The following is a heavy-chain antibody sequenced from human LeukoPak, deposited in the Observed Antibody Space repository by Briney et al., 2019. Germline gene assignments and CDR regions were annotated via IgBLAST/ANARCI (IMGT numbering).Heavy chain of an antibody. CDR3: ASTKWYSGSYLIDY. CDR2: IYTSGST. D-gene: IGHD1-26*01. V-gene: IGHV4-4*07. CDR1: GGSISSYY. J-gene: IGHJ4*02. Sequence: PSETLSLTCTVSGGSISSYYWSWIRQPAGKGLEWIGRIYTSGSTNYNPSLKSRVTMSVDTSKNQFSLKLSSVPAADTAVYYCASTKWYSGSYLIDYWGQGTLVTVSS.